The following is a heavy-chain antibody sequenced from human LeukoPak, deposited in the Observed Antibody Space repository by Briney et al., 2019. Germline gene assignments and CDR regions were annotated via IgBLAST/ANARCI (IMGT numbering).Heavy chain of an antibody. CDR1: GFTFSSYD. J-gene: IGHJ3*02. V-gene: IGHV3-13*04. CDR2: IGTAGDT. Sequence: GGSLRLSCAASGFTFSSYDMHWVRQATGKGLEWVSAIGTAGDTYYPGSVKGRFTISRENAKNSLYLQMNSLRAEDTAVYYCARFTKRGAFDIWGQGTMVTVSS. CDR3: ARFTKRGAFDI. D-gene: IGHD1-1*01.